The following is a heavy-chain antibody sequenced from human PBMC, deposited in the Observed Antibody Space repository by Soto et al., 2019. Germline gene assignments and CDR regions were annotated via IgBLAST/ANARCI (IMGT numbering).Heavy chain of an antibody. Sequence: SETLSLTCTVSGDSLRIGDYYWSWIRQPPGKGLEWIGYIYYSGSTNYNPSLKSRVTISVDTSKNQFSLKLSSVTAADTAVYYCATRTTVVTGFDYWGQGTLVTVSS. CDR1: GDSLRIGDYY. V-gene: IGHV4-61*08. D-gene: IGHD4-17*01. CDR3: ATRTTVVTGFDY. CDR2: IYYSGST. J-gene: IGHJ4*02.